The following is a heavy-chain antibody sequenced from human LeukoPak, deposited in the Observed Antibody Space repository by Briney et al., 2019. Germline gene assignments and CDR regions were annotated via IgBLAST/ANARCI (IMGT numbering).Heavy chain of an antibody. CDR3: AKVPPLTTVTFDY. CDR2: ISYDGSNK. CDR1: GFTFSSYG. J-gene: IGHJ4*02. Sequence: PGGSLRLSCAASGFTFSSYGMHWVRQAPGKGLEWVAVISYDGSNKYYADSVKGRFTISRDNAKNTLYLQMNSLRAEDTAVYYCAKVPPLTTVTFDYWGQGPLVTVSS. D-gene: IGHD4-4*01. V-gene: IGHV3-30*18.